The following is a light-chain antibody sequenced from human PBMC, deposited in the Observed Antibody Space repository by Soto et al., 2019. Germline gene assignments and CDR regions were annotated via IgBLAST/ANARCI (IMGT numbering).Light chain of an antibody. CDR2: TAS. CDR3: QQVMNFPIT. Sequence: FQMTPSPSSVSASVGDRVTITCRASQGINSWLAWYQQKPGKAPNLLIYTASSLQRGVPSRFSGSGSGTDFTLAISSLQPEDFATYYCQQVMNFPITFGQGTRLEIK. CDR1: QGINSW. J-gene: IGKJ5*01. V-gene: IGKV1-12*01.